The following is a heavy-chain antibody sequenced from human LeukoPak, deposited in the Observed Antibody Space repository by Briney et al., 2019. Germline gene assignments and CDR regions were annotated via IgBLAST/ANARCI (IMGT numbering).Heavy chain of an antibody. CDR3: AKMKGHPLPKYYMDV. Sequence: PGGSLRLSCAASGFSFSNYAMSWVRQAPARGPEWVSSIRGGGETFYADSVKGRFTISRDNSKNTLYLEMNSLRAEDTAIYYCAKMKGHPLPKYYMDVWGQGTTVTVSS. CDR2: IRGGGET. CDR1: GFSFSNYA. V-gene: IGHV3-23*01. J-gene: IGHJ6*01. D-gene: IGHD1-26*01.